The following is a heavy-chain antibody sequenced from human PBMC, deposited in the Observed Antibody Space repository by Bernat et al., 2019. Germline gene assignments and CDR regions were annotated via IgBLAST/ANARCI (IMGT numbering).Heavy chain of an antibody. CDR1: GYTFTTYS. CDR2: INAGNGNT. Sequence: QGQLVQSGAEVKKPGASVKVSCKASGYTFTTYSMHWVRQAPGQRLEWMGWINAGNGNTKYSQKFQGRVTITSDTSASTAYMELSSLRFEDTAVYYCARGDTVMVTAFDIWGQGTMVTVSS. CDR3: ARGDTVMVTAFDI. D-gene: IGHD5-18*01. V-gene: IGHV1-3*01. J-gene: IGHJ3*02.